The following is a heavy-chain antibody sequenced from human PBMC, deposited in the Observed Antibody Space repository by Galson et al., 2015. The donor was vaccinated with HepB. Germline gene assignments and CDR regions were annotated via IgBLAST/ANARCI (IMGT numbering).Heavy chain of an antibody. CDR1: GFTFSTYA. CDR3: AREWGLEAPGWPPGK. D-gene: IGHD6-19*01. CDR2: ISYHGSDK. Sequence: SLRLSCAASGFTFSTYAMHWVRQAPGKGLEWVAAISYHGSDKFYADSVKGRFTISRDNSKNTLYLQMNGLRADDTALYYCAREWGLEAPGWPPGKWGQGDLVTVSS. V-gene: IGHV3-30-3*01. J-gene: IGHJ4*02.